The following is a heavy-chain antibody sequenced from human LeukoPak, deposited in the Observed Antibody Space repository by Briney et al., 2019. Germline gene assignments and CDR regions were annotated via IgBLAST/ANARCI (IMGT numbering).Heavy chain of an antibody. CDR1: GFTFSSYG. CDR2: ISYDGSNK. J-gene: IGHJ4*02. V-gene: IGHV3-30*03. Sequence: GESLRLSCAASGFTFSSYGMHWVRQAPGKGLEWVAVISYDGSNKYYADSVKGRFTISRDNSKNTLYLQMNSLRAEDTAVYYCARGTHLRFLEWLLCNFDYWGQGTLVTVSS. D-gene: IGHD3-3*01. CDR3: ARGTHLRFLEWLLCNFDY.